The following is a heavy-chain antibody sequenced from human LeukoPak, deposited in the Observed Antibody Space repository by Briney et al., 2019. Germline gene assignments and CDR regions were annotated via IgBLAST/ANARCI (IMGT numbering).Heavy chain of an antibody. CDR2: INAGNGNT. CDR1: GYTFTSYA. CDR3: ARDPHSIDAFDI. D-gene: IGHD2/OR15-2a*01. Sequence: GASVKVSCKASGYTFTSYAMHWVRQAPGQRLEWMGWINAGNGNTKYSQKFQGRVTITRDTSASTAYMELSSLRSEDTAVYYCARDPHSIDAFDIWGQGTMVTVSS. J-gene: IGHJ3*02. V-gene: IGHV1-3*01.